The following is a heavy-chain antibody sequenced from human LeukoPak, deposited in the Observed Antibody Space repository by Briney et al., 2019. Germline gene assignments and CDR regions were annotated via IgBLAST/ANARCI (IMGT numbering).Heavy chain of an antibody. J-gene: IGHJ3*02. D-gene: IGHD3-22*01. CDR3: ARDSPYYYDSSGFRAFDI. CDR1: GFIFSNNW. Sequence: GGSLRLSCAASGFIFSNNWMSWVRQAPGKGLEWVANIKQDGSEKYYVDSVKGRFTISRDNAKNSLYLQMNSLRAEDTAVYYCARDSPYYYDSSGFRAFDIWGQGTMVTVSS. V-gene: IGHV3-7*01. CDR2: IKQDGSEK.